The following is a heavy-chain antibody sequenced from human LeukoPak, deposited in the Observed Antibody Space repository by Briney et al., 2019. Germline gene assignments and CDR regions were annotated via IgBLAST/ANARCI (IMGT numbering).Heavy chain of an antibody. Sequence: SETLSLTCTVSGGSISSSSYYGGWIRQPPGKGLEWIGSIYYSGSTYYNPSLKSRVTISVDTSKNQFSLKLSSVTAADTAVYYCARQNPDYYDPDFWCQGTLVTVSS. J-gene: IGHJ4*02. V-gene: IGHV4-39*01. CDR3: ARQNPDYYDPDF. CDR2: IYYSGST. CDR1: GGSISSSSYY. D-gene: IGHD3-22*01.